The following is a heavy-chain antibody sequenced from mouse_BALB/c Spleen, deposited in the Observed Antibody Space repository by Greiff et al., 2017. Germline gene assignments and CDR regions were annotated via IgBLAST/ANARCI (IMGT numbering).Heavy chain of an antibody. D-gene: IGHD1-1*01. Sequence: EVMLVESGGGLVQPKGSLKLSCAASGFTFNTYAMNWVRQAPGKGLEWVARIRSKSNNYATYYADSVKDRFTISRDDSQSMLYLQMNNLKTEDTAMYYCVRHYGYAMDYWGQGTSVTVSS. CDR2: IRSKSNNYAT. CDR1: GFTFNTYA. CDR3: VRHYGYAMDY. J-gene: IGHJ4*01. V-gene: IGHV10-1*02.